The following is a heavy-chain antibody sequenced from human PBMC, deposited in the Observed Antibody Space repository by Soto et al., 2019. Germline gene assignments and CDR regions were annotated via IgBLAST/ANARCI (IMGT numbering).Heavy chain of an antibody. Sequence: QVQLVESGGGVVHPERCLRLSCSASEFTFSSYAMDWVRQAPGKGVEWVAGISYDGGHKFYGDSVRGRFTISRDRSKTTVFLQIHSLTPESTAAYYCARVKTASSNPLGPFFFYGMDVWGQGTTVTVSS. CDR2: ISYDGGHK. CDR3: ARVKTASSNPLGPFFFYGMDV. V-gene: IGHV3-30-3*01. CDR1: EFTFSSYA. D-gene: IGHD4-4*01. J-gene: IGHJ6*02.